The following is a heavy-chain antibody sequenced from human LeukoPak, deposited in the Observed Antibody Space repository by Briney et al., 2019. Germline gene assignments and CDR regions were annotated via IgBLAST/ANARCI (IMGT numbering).Heavy chain of an antibody. CDR1: GGSFSGYY. J-gene: IGHJ4*02. Sequence: SETLSLTCAVYGGSFSGYYWSWIRQPPGKGLEWIGQINHSGSTNYNPSLKTRVTISVDTSKNQFSLKLSSVTAADTAVYYCARRQQLAPFGYWGQGTLVTVSS. CDR2: INHSGST. CDR3: ARRQQLAPFGY. D-gene: IGHD6-6*01. V-gene: IGHV4-34*01.